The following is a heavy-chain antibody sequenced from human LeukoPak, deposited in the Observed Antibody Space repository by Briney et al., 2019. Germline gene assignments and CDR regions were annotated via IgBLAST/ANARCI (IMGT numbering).Heavy chain of an antibody. CDR1: GFTVSSNY. Sequence: GGSLRLSCAASGFTVSSNYMSWVRQAPGKGLEWVSVIYSGGSTYYADSVKGRFTISRDNSKNTLYLQMNSLRAEDTAVYYCARDPSDIVVVPAAWNYFDYWGQGTLVTVSS. CDR3: ARDPSDIVVVPAAWNYFDY. J-gene: IGHJ4*02. CDR2: IYSGGST. V-gene: IGHV3-53*01. D-gene: IGHD2-2*01.